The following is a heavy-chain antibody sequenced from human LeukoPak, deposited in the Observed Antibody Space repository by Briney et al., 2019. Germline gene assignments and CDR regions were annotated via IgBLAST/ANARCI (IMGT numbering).Heavy chain of an antibody. V-gene: IGHV3-33*01. CDR3: ARGGLLQYYFDY. CDR1: GFTFSSYG. J-gene: IGHJ4*02. D-gene: IGHD5-24*01. Sequence: GGSLRLSCAASGFTFSSYGMHWVRQAPGKGLEWVAVIWYDGSNKYYAGSVKGRFTISRDNSKNTLYLQMNSLRAEDTAVYYCARGGLLQYYFDYWGQGTLVTVSS. CDR2: IWYDGSNK.